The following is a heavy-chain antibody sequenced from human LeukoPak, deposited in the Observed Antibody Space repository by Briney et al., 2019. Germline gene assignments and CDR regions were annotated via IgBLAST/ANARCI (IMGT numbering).Heavy chain of an antibody. V-gene: IGHV1-8*02. Sequence: GASVKVSCKASGYTFTGYYMHWVRQATGQGLEWMGWMNPNSGNTGYAQKFQGRVTMTRNTSISTAYMELSSLRSEDTAVYYCARHSRGSWDYWGQGTLVTVSS. J-gene: IGHJ4*02. CDR2: MNPNSGNT. CDR3: ARHSRGSWDY. CDR1: GYTFTGYY. D-gene: IGHD1-26*01.